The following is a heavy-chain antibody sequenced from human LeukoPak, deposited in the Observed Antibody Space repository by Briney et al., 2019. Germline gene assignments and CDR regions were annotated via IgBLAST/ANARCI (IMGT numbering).Heavy chain of an antibody. D-gene: IGHD3-10*01. V-gene: IGHV1-18*01. CDR3: AREEVTMVQGVNIGYYYYYMDV. CDR1: GYTFTSYG. Sequence: ASVKVSCKASGYTFTSYGISWVRQAPGQGLEWMGWISAYNGNTNYAQKLQGGVTMTTDTSTSTAYMELRSLRSDDTAVYYCAREEVTMVQGVNIGYYYYYMDVWGKGTTVTVSS. J-gene: IGHJ6*03. CDR2: ISAYNGNT.